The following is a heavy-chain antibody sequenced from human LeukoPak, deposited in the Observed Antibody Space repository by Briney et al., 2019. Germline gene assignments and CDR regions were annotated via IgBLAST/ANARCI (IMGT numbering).Heavy chain of an antibody. CDR1: GFTFSSYW. V-gene: IGHV3-7*01. Sequence: GGSLRLSCAASGFTFSSYWMSWVRQAPGKGLEWVANIKQDGSEKYYVDSVKGRFTISRDNAKNSLYLQMNSLRAEDTAVYYCARDRDYYGSGSYYGKGGMYNWFDPWSQGTLVTVSS. CDR3: ARDRDYYGSGSYYGKGGMYNWFDP. D-gene: IGHD3-10*01. J-gene: IGHJ5*02. CDR2: IKQDGSEK.